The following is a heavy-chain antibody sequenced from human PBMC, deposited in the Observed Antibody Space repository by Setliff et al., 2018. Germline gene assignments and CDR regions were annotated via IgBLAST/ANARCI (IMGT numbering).Heavy chain of an antibody. CDR1: GGSISSGTYY. CDR2: IYTTGIT. Sequence: PSETLSLTCTVSGGSISSGTYYWTWIRQPAGQGLEWIGRIYTTGITNYNASPKSRVTISVDTSKNLFSLKLNSVTAADTAVYYCARLPLRVSMVPIWGQGTTVTVSS. V-gene: IGHV4-61*02. D-gene: IGHD3-10*01. CDR3: ARLPLRVSMVPI. J-gene: IGHJ3*02.